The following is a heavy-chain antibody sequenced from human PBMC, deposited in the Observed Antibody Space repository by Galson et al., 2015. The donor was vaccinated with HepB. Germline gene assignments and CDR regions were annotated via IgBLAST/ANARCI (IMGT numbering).Heavy chain of an antibody. V-gene: IGHV6-1*01. CDR2: TYYRSKWHN. CDR1: GDSVSNDRAA. D-gene: IGHD2-21*01. Sequence: CAISGDSVSNDRAAWDWIRQSPSRGLEWLGRTYYRSKWHNDYALSVQSRITINPDTSKNQFSLQLKSVTPEDTAVYYCARDCGGDCPANWFVPWGQGTLVTVSS. CDR3: ARDCGGDCPANWFVP. J-gene: IGHJ5*02.